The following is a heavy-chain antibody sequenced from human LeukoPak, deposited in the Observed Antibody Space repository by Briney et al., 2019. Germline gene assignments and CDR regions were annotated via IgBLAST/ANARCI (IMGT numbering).Heavy chain of an antibody. CDR3: ARRGSGWHFDY. CDR2: IYYSGST. Sequence: NPSKTLSPTCTVSGGSISSYYWSWIRQPPGKGLEWIGYIYYSGSTNYNPSLKSRVTISVDTSKNQFSLKLSSVTAADTAVYYCARRGSGWHFDYWGQGTLVTVSS. CDR1: GGSISSYY. V-gene: IGHV4-59*08. D-gene: IGHD6-19*01. J-gene: IGHJ4*02.